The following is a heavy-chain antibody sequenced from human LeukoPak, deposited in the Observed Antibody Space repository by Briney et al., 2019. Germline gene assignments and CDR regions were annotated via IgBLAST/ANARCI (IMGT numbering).Heavy chain of an antibody. Sequence: GGSLRLSCAASGFTLDNYNFNWVRQAPGKGLEWVASIRSYSSYIHYADSVKGRFTISRDDAKKSLYLQMNSLRAEDTAVYFCARFAEVYYYVDVWGTGTTVIVSS. J-gene: IGHJ6*03. V-gene: IGHV3-21*01. D-gene: IGHD2-21*01. CDR1: GFTLDNYN. CDR2: IRSYSSYI. CDR3: ARFAEVYYYVDV.